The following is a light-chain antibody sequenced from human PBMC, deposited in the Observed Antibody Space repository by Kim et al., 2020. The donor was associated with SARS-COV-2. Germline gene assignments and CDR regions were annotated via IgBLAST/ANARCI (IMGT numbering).Light chain of an antibody. CDR1: QGIEND. J-gene: IGKJ2*01. Sequence: DILMTQSPSSLSVSVGDRVTITCRASQGIENDLGWFQHKAGEAPKRLIYAASRLQSGVPSRFSGSGSGTEFTLTISSLQPEDFATYFCLQHNSYPYTFGQGTKLEIK. CDR2: AAS. V-gene: IGKV1-17*01. CDR3: LQHNSYPYT.